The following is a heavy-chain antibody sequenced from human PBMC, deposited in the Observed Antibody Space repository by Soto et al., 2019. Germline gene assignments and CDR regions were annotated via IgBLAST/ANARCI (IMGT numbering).Heavy chain of an antibody. V-gene: IGHV4-61*01. J-gene: IGHJ4*02. CDR1: GGYVKSGSCS. D-gene: IGHD3-3*01. CDR3: ARDFAYFDS. Sequence: PSETLSLTGTVSGGYVKSGSCSWSWIRHPPGKGLEWIGYVYHTGRTSYNPSLKSRVSISMDTSKTQFSLNLDSVTAADTAVYFCARDFAYFDSWGQGTLVTVS. CDR2: VYHTGRT.